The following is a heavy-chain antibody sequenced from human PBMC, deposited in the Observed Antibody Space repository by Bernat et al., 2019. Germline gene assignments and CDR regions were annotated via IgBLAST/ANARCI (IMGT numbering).Heavy chain of an antibody. CDR1: GFTFGDYA. Sequence: EVQLVESGGGLVQPGRSLRLSCTASGFTFGDYAMSWVRQAPGKGLEWVGFIRSKAYGGTSEIGASVKGRFTISRDDSKSIAYLQMNRVRAEDTAVYYCSYSGWNDYWGQGTLVTVSS. CDR2: IRSKAYGGTS. CDR3: SYSGWNDY. J-gene: IGHJ4*02. D-gene: IGHD6-19*01. V-gene: IGHV3-49*04.